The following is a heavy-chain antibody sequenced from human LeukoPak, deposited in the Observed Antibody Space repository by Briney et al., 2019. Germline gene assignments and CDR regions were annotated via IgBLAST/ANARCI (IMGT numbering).Heavy chain of an antibody. J-gene: IGHJ4*02. V-gene: IGHV3-49*03. CDR1: GFTFGDYA. Sequence: PGGSLRSSCTASGFTFGDYAMSWFRQAPGKGLEWVGFIRSKAYGGTTEYAASVKGRFTISRDDSKSIAYLQMNSLKTEDTAVYYCTSEHRITIFGVVIGGPDYWGQGTLVTVSS. D-gene: IGHD3-3*01. CDR2: IRSKAYGGTT. CDR3: TSEHRITIFGVVIGGPDY.